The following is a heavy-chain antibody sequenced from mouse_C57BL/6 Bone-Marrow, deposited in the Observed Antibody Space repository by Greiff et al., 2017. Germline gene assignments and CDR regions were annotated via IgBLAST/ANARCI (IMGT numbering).Heavy chain of an antibody. D-gene: IGHD4-1*01. V-gene: IGHV1-64*01. J-gene: IGHJ2*01. Sequence: VQLQQPGAELVKPGASVKLSCKASGYTFTSSWMHWVKQRPGQGLEWIGMIHPNRGSTNYNEKFKSKATLTVDKSSSTAYMQLSSLTSEDSAVYYCSRHGTFVAYWGQGTTLTVSA. CDR3: SRHGTFVAY. CDR1: GYTFTSSW. CDR2: IHPNRGST.